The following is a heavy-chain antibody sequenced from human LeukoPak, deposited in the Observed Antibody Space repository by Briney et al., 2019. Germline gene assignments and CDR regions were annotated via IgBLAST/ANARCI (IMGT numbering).Heavy chain of an antibody. V-gene: IGHV3-21*01. Sequence: GGSLRLSCAASGFTFSSYSMNWVRQAPGKGLEWVSSISSSSTYIYYADSVKGRFTISRDNAKNSLSLQMNSLRAEDTAVYYCAREALNMYYGMDVWGQGTTVTVSS. CDR2: ISSSSTYI. CDR3: AREALNMYYGMDV. J-gene: IGHJ6*02. D-gene: IGHD1/OR15-1a*01. CDR1: GFTFSSYS.